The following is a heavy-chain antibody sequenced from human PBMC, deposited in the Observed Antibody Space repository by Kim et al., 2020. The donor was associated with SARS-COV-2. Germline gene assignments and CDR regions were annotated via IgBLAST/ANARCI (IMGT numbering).Heavy chain of an antibody. Sequence: GGSLILSCAASGFSSDDSAMHWVRQAPGKGLEWIAGISWNGNSIGYADSVKGRFTISRDNAKNSLYLQMNSLRSEDTAFYYCAKDMYDSLWSVGFDSWGQGALVTVTS. CDR3: AKDMYDSLWSVGFDS. V-gene: IGHV3-9*02. CDR2: ISWNGNSI. J-gene: IGHJ4*02. D-gene: IGHD2-8*01. CDR1: GFSSDDSA.